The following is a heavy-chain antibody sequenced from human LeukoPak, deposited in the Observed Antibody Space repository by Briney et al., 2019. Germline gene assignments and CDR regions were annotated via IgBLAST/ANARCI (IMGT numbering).Heavy chain of an antibody. D-gene: IGHD2-21*01. CDR3: ARGRYSHQY. Sequence: SGGSLRLSCAASGFTFSDYYMTWIRQAPGKGLEWLSYVGSSGTPIYYADSVKGRFTISRDNAKNSLYLEMSIQRAEDTAVYYCARGRYSHQYWGQGTLVTVSS. CDR2: VGSSGTPI. J-gene: IGHJ4*02. V-gene: IGHV3-11*01. CDR1: GFTFSDYY.